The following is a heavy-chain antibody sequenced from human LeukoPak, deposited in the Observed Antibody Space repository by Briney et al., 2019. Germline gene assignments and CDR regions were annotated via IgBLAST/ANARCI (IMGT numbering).Heavy chain of an antibody. D-gene: IGHD2-21*01. CDR1: GFTFSSYG. CDR2: ISYDGSNK. V-gene: IGHV3-30*18. J-gene: IGHJ6*02. CDR3: AKSGDGDYYYYGMDV. Sequence: GRSLRLSCAASGFTFSSYGMHWVRQAPGKGLEGVAVISYDGSNKYYADSVKGRFTISRDNSKNTLYLQMNSLRAEDTAVYYCAKSGDGDYYYYGMDVWGQGTTVTVSS.